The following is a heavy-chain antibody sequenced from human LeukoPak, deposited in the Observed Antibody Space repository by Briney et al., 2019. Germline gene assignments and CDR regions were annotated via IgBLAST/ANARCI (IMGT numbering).Heavy chain of an antibody. CDR2: IYYSGST. J-gene: IGHJ4*02. Sequence: SETLSLTCTVSGGSISSSSYYWGWIRQPPGKGLEWIGSIYYSGSTYYNPSLKSRVTISLDTSKNQFSLKLSSVTAADTAVYYCARCGYTWFGESPFDYWGQGTLVTVSS. CDR3: ARCGYTWFGESPFDY. D-gene: IGHD3-10*01. V-gene: IGHV4-39*01. CDR1: GGSISSSSYY.